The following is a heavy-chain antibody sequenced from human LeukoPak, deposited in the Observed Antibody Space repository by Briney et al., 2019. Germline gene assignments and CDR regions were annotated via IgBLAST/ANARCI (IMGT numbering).Heavy chain of an antibody. D-gene: IGHD4-17*01. CDR2: IIPIFGTA. Sequence: ASVKVSCKASGYTFTSNYIHWVRQAPGQGLEWMGGIIPIFGTANYAQKFQGRVTITADESTSTAYMELSSLRSEDTAVYYCAREALNQYGDYVNYFDYWGQGTLVTVSS. CDR3: AREALNQYGDYVNYFDY. V-gene: IGHV1-69*13. J-gene: IGHJ4*02. CDR1: GYTFTSNY.